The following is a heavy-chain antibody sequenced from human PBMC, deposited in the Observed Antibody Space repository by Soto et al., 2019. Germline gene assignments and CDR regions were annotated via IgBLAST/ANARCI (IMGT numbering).Heavy chain of an antibody. D-gene: IGHD4-17*01. J-gene: IGHJ3*02. V-gene: IGHV4-34*01. Sequence: QVQLQQWGAGLLKPSETLSLTCAVYGGSFSGYYWSWIRQPPGKGLEWIGEINHSGSTNYNPSRKSTVTISVDSSKNQSSLKLSSVTAAATAVYYCAMATVTTPVAFDIWGQGTMVTVSS. CDR3: AMATVTTPVAFDI. CDR1: GGSFSGYY. CDR2: INHSGST.